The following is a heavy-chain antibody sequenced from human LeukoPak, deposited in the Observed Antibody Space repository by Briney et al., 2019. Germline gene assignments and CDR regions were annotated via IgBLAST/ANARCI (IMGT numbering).Heavy chain of an antibody. V-gene: IGHV3-23*01. Sequence: GGSLRLSCAASGFTFSTFAMSWVRQAPGKGLEWVSVVSGTGGRTYYADSVKGRFSISRDNSKNTLYLQMNSLRAEDTAVYYCITPLPYSAQGGQETLVTVSS. CDR2: VSGTGGRT. J-gene: IGHJ4*02. CDR1: GFTFSTFA. D-gene: IGHD2-21*01. CDR3: ITPLPYSAQ.